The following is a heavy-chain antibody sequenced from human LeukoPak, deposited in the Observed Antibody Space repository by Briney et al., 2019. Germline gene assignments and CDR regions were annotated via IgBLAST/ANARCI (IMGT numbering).Heavy chain of an antibody. V-gene: IGHV3-30*04. Sequence: PGRSLRLSCAASGFTFSTYAMHWVRQAPGKGLQWVALISYDGSIKHYADSVKGRFTISRDNSRNTLYLQMNSLRAEDTAVYYCARHLLWFGELSGGFDYWGQGTLVTVSS. CDR2: ISYDGSIK. CDR3: ARHLLWFGELSGGFDY. D-gene: IGHD3-10*01. CDR1: GFTFSTYA. J-gene: IGHJ4*02.